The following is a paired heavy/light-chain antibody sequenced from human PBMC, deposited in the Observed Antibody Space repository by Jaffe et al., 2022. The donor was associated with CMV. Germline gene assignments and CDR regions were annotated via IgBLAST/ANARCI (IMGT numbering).Heavy chain of an antibody. Sequence: EVQLLESGGGLVQPGGSLRLSCAASGFTFSSYAMSWVRQAPGKGLEWVSAISGSGGSTYYADSVKGRFTISRDNSKNTLYLQMNSLRAEDTAVYYCAKDLTIYSSSLFRADAAYNWFDPWGQGTLVTVSS. D-gene: IGHD6-13*01. CDR1: GFTFSSYA. J-gene: IGHJ5*02. CDR2: ISGSGGST. V-gene: IGHV3-23*01. CDR3: AKDLTIYSSSLFRADAAYNWFDP.
Light chain of an antibody. V-gene: IGKV3-15*01. CDR3: QQYNNWPTWT. CDR1: QSVSSN. Sequence: EIVMTQSPATLSVSPGERATLSCRASQSVSSNLAWYQQKPGQAPRLLIYGASTRATGIPARFSGSGSGTEFTLTISSLQSEDFAVYYCQQYNNWPTWTFGQGTKVEIK. CDR2: GAS. J-gene: IGKJ1*01.